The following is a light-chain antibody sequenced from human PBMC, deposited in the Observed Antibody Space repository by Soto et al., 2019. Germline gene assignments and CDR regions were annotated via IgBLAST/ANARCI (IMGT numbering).Light chain of an antibody. CDR1: QGISSL. J-gene: IGKJ5*01. CDR3: QQANSFPIT. Sequence: DIQMTQSPSSVSASVGDRVTITCRASQGISSLLAWYQQKPGKAPKLLIYAASSLQSGVPSRFSGSGSGTDFPLTISSLQPEDFAAYYCQQANSFPITFCQGTRLEIK. V-gene: IGKV1D-12*01. CDR2: AAS.